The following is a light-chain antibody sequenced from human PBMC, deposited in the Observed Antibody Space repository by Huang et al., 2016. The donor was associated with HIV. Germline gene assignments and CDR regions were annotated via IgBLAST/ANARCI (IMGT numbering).Light chain of an antibody. Sequence: IHLTQSPSSLSASVGDRVIITCRASQGISSDLDWFQQEPGKAPKLLVYSASTLQNGVPSRFSGSGSGANFTLSITSLQPEDFATYYCQQVHTYPFTFGPGTTVDVK. V-gene: IGKV1-9*01. J-gene: IGKJ3*01. CDR1: QGISSD. CDR2: SAS. CDR3: QQVHTYPFT.